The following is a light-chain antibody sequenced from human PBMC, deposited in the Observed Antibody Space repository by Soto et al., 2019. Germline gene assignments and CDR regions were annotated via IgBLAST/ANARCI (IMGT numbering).Light chain of an antibody. J-gene: IGKJ1*01. CDR1: QDISSW. CDR2: ATS. CDR3: QQYKTYPRT. V-gene: IGKV1D-16*01. Sequence: DIQLTQSPSSLSASVGDRVTITCRASQDISSWLAWYQQKPGNAPESLIYATSSLQSGVPSRFSGSGSGTDFTLTISSLQPEDFATYYCQQYKTYPRTFGQGTKVEIK.